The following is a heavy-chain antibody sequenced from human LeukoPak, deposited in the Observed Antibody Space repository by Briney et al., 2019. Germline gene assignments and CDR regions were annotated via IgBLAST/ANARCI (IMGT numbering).Heavy chain of an antibody. CDR1: GFTFSDYA. CDR2: ISGSSTST. CDR3: ASLVTMIVRT. J-gene: IGHJ4*02. V-gene: IGHV3-23*01. Sequence: GGSLRLSCAASGFTFSDYAMTWVRQAPGKGLEWVSAISGSSTSTYYADSVKGRFTISRDNPKNTLYLQISNLRAEDTAAYYCASLVTMIVRTWGQGTLVTVSS. D-gene: IGHD3-22*01.